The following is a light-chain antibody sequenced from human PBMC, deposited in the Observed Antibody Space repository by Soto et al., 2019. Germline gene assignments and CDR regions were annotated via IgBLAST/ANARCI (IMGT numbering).Light chain of an antibody. Sequence: QSALTQPASVSGSPGQSITISCTGTSRDVGAYNYVSWYQQHPGKPPKLMIFEVSGRPSGVSDRFSGSKSGNTASLTISGLQVEDEADYYCSSYANTAHVFGTGTKLTVL. CDR1: SRDVGAYNY. CDR2: EVS. J-gene: IGLJ1*01. CDR3: SSYANTAHV. V-gene: IGLV2-14*01.